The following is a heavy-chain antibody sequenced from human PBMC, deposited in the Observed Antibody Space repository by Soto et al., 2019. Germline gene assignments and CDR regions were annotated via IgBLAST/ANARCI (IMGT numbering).Heavy chain of an antibody. J-gene: IGHJ6*02. V-gene: IGHV3-9*01. D-gene: IGHD2-15*01. CDR2: INWNSDTI. CDR1: GFTFDDYA. Sequence: EVQLVESGGGLVPPGWSLRLSCTASGFTFDDYAMHWVRQVPGEGLEWVSGINWNSDTIAYADSVKGRFTISRDNAKNSLYLDMNSLRPEDTALYYCAKDIRIGVHYYYGMDVWGQGTTVTVSS. CDR3: AKDIRIGVHYYYGMDV.